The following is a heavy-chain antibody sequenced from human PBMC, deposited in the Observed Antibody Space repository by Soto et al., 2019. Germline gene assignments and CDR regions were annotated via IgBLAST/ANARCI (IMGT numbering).Heavy chain of an antibody. CDR1: GYTFTGYY. V-gene: IGHV1-2*04. Sequence: GASVKVSCKASGYTFTGYYMHWVRQAPGRGPEWMGWINPNSGGTNYAQKFQGWVTMTRDTSISTAYMELSRLRSDDTAMYYCARANSSGWDDYYYYGMDVWGQGTTVTVSS. D-gene: IGHD6-19*01. J-gene: IGHJ6*02. CDR3: ARANSSGWDDYYYYGMDV. CDR2: INPNSGGT.